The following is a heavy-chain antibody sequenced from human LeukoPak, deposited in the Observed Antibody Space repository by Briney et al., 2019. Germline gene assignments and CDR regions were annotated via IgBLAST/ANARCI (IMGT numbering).Heavy chain of an antibody. Sequence: ASVKVSCKASGYTFTSYDINWVRQATGQGLEWMGWMNPNSGHTGSAQKFQGRVTITRDTSISTVYMELSSLRSEDTAVYYCARHQGNWNVLYYFDYWGQGTLVTVSS. D-gene: IGHD1-1*01. CDR3: ARHQGNWNVLYYFDY. J-gene: IGHJ4*02. CDR1: GYTFTSYD. V-gene: IGHV1-8*03. CDR2: MNPNSGHT.